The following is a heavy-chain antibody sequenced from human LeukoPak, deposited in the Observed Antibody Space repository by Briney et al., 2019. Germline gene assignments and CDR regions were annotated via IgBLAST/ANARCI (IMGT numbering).Heavy chain of an antibody. CDR2: IYYSGST. V-gene: IGHV4-31*03. D-gene: IGHD3-3*01. CDR1: GGSISSGGYY. J-gene: IGHJ5*02. CDR3: ARGSHSDFWSGYYTKGNWFDP. Sequence: PSQTLSLTCTVSGGSISSGGYYWSWIRQHPGKGLEWIGYIYYSGSTYYNPSLKSRVTISVDTSKNQFSLKLSSVTAADTAVYYCARGSHSDFWSGYYTKGNWFDPWGQGTLVTVSS.